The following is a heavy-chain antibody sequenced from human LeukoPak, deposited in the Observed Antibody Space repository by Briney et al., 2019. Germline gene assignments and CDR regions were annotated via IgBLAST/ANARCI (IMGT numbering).Heavy chain of an antibody. CDR1: GFAFDDYA. J-gene: IGHJ3*02. Sequence: PGRSLRLSCAASGFAFDDYAMHWVRQAPGKGLEWVSGISWNRGSIGYADSVKGRFTISRDNAKNSLYLQMNSLRAEDTALYYCAKDMAAAGFDAFDIWGQGTMVTVSS. V-gene: IGHV3-9*01. CDR3: AKDMAAAGFDAFDI. D-gene: IGHD6-13*01. CDR2: ISWNRGSI.